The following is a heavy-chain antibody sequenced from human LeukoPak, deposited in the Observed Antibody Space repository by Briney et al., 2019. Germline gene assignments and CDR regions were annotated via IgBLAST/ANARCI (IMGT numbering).Heavy chain of an antibody. CDR2: ISWTSGSI. J-gene: IGHJ4*02. CDR1: GFTLDEYA. CDR3: AKGAWFGELFTPADY. V-gene: IGHV3-9*01. D-gene: IGHD3-10*01. Sequence: PGRSLRLSCAASGFTLDEYAMHWVPQAPGTGLEWVSGISWTSGSIGYADSVKGRFTISRDNAKNSLYLQMNSLRAEDTALYYCAKGAWFGELFTPADYWGQGALVTVSS.